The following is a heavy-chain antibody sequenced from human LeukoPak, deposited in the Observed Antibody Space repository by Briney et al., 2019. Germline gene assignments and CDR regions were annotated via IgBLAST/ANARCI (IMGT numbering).Heavy chain of an antibody. D-gene: IGHD3-3*01. Sequence: SETLSLTCTVSGGSISSGGYYWSWIRQPPGKGLEWIGYIYYSGSTNYNPSLKSRVTISVDTSKNQFSLKLSSVTAADTAVYYCARLRFLEWLLPYGMDVWGQGTAVTVSS. CDR1: GGSISSGGYY. V-gene: IGHV4-61*08. CDR3: ARLRFLEWLLPYGMDV. CDR2: IYYSGST. J-gene: IGHJ6*02.